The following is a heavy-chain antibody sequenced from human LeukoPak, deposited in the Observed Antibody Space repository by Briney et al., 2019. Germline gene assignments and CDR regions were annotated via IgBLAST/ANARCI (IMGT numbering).Heavy chain of an antibody. V-gene: IGHV3-21*01. CDR3: ARESQYYDFWSGYYLFDP. J-gene: IGHJ5*02. CDR1: GFTFSSYS. D-gene: IGHD3-3*01. CDR2: ISSSSSYI. Sequence: KPGGSLRLSCAASGFTFSSYSMNWVRQAPGKGLEWVSSISSSSSYIYYADSVKGRFTISRDNAKNSLYLQMNSLRAEDTAVYYCARESQYYDFWSGYYLFDPWGQGTLVTVSS.